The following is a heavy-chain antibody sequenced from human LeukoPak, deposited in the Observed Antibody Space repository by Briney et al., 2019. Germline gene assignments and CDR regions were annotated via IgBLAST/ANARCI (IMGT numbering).Heavy chain of an antibody. CDR1: GGSFSGYY. Sequence: SETLSLTCAVYGGSFSGYYWSWIRQPAGKGLEWIGRIYTSGSTNYNPSLKSRVTISVDTSKNQFSLKLSSVTAADTAVYYCARGLWPSYAFDIWGQGTMVTVST. CDR3: ARGLWPSYAFDI. J-gene: IGHJ3*02. CDR2: IYTSGST. V-gene: IGHV4-59*10. D-gene: IGHD2-21*01.